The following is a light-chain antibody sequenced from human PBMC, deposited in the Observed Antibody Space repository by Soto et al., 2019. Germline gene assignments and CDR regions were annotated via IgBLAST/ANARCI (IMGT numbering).Light chain of an antibody. CDR3: SSYTSSRGV. CDR1: SNDVGGYNF. CDR2: EVT. J-gene: IGLJ2*01. Sequence: QSALTQPASVSGSPGQSITISCTGTSNDVGGYNFVSWYQQLTGKAPKLIIYEVTNRPSGVSDRFSGSKSGNTASLTISGLQAEDEADYYYSSYTSSRGVFGGGNKVTVL. V-gene: IGLV2-14*01.